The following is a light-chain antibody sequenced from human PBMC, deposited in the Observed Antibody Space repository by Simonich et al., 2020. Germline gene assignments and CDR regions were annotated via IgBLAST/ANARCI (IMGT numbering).Light chain of an antibody. V-gene: IGKV3-15*01. Sequence: EIVMTQSPATLSVSPGERATLSRRASQSVSSNLAWYQQKPCQAPRLLIYGASTRATGIPARFSGSGSGTEFTLTISSLQAEDVAVYYCQQYYSTPYTFGQGTKLEIK. CDR2: GAS. J-gene: IGKJ2*01. CDR3: QQYYSTPYT. CDR1: QSVSSN.